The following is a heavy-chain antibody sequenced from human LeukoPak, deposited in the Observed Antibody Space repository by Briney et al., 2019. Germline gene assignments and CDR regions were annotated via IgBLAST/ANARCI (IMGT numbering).Heavy chain of an antibody. J-gene: IGHJ4*02. CDR2: ISGSGVNT. CDR1: GFTFNIYA. D-gene: IGHD3-10*01. V-gene: IGHV3-23*01. CDR3: VKGYSGPPGSFDF. Sequence: GGSLRLSCAASGFTFNIYAMTWVRQAPGKGLEWVSIISGSGVNTYSADSVKGRFTISRDNSKNMLYLQMNSLRAVDTALYYCVKGYSGPPGSFDFWGQGTLVTVSS.